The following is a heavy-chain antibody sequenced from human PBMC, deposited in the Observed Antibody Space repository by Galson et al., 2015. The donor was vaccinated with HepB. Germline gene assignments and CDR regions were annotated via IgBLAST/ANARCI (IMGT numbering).Heavy chain of an antibody. CDR2: ILYDASNK. Sequence: SLRLSCAASGFTFSSYAMHWVRQAPGKGLEWVAIILYDASNKYYADSVKGRFTISRDNSKSTLYLQMNSLRAEDTAVYYCAREGSANWNYFWDRHPLDYWGQGTLVTVSS. D-gene: IGHD1-7*01. CDR1: GFTFSSYA. J-gene: IGHJ4*02. V-gene: IGHV3-30*04. CDR3: AREGSANWNYFWDRHPLDY.